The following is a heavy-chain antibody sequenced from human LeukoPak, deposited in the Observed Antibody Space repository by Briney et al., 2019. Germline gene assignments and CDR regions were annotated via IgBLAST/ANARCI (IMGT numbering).Heavy chain of an antibody. Sequence: GGSLRLSCAASGFTFNTYEMNWVRQAPGKGLEWVSYISSGGTTIYADSVKGRFSVSRDNTKNSLFLQMNSLRAEDTAVYYCVRRGYTSSWYYFDYWGQGTLVTVS. V-gene: IGHV3-48*03. D-gene: IGHD6-13*01. CDR1: GFTFNTYE. J-gene: IGHJ4*02. CDR2: ISSGGTTI. CDR3: VRRGYTSSWYYFDY.